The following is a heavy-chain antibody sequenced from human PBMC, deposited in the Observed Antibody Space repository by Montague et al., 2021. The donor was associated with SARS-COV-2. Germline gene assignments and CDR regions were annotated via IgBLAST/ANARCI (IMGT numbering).Heavy chain of an antibody. V-gene: IGHV3-9*01. D-gene: IGHD4-17*01. CDR3: AFYGDYALDY. Sequence: SPRLSCAASGFTFDDYAMHWVRQAPGKGLEWVSGISWNSGSIGYADSVKGRFTISRDNAKNSLYLQMNSLRAEDTALYYCAFYGDYALDYWGQGTLVTVSS. CDR1: GFTFDDYA. CDR2: ISWNSGSI. J-gene: IGHJ4*02.